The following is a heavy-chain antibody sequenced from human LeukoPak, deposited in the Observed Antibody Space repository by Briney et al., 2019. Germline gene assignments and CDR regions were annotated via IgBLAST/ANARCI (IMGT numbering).Heavy chain of an antibody. Sequence: GGSLRLSCAASGFTFNNYALSWVRQAPGKGLEWVSGISGSGSNTYYADSVKGRFTISRDNSKNTLYLQMNSLRAEDTAVYYCAKAESSGWYLGGWGQGTVVTVSP. J-gene: IGHJ4*02. V-gene: IGHV3-23*01. CDR2: ISGSGSNT. CDR1: GFTFNNYA. CDR3: AKAESSGWYLGG. D-gene: IGHD6-19*01.